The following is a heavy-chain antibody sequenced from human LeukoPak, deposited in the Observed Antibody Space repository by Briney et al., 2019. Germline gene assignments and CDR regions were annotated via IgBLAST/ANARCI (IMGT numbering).Heavy chain of an antibody. J-gene: IGHJ1*01. Sequence: SETLSLTCAVSGVSINNYHWSWIRQPPGKGLEWIGNIYYTGSTTHNPSLKSRVTISVDTSKNQFSLSLSSVTAADTAVYYCARDMGLVAASEYFQQWGQGTLVTVSS. CDR1: GVSINNYH. V-gene: IGHV4-59*01. CDR2: IYYTGST. D-gene: IGHD2-15*01. CDR3: ARDMGLVAASEYFQQ.